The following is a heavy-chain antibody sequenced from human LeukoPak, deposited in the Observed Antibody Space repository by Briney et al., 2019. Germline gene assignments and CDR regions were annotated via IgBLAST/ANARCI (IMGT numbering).Heavy chain of an antibody. CDR3: LVFLG. Sequence: GGSLRLSCAASGFTFSSYWMNWVRQAPGKGLEWVANIKKDGSAQYYANSVKGRFTNSRDNAKSSLYLQMNSLRPEDTAVYYCLVFLGGGQGILVTVSS. D-gene: IGHD3-3*01. CDR1: GFTFSSYW. J-gene: IGHJ4*02. V-gene: IGHV3-7*01. CDR2: IKKDGSAQ.